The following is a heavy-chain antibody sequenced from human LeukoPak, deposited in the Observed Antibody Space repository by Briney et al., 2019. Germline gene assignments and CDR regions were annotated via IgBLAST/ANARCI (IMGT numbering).Heavy chain of an antibody. D-gene: IGHD6-13*01. CDR1: GGSISSGGYY. J-gene: IGHJ4*02. CDR2: IYTSGST. Sequence: PSQTLSLTCTVSGGSISSGGYYWSWIRQPAGEGLEWIGRIYTSGSTNYNPSLKSRVTISVDTSKNQFSLKLSSVTAADTAVYYCARLQGAAAGTFDDYWGQGTLVTVSS. V-gene: IGHV4-61*02. CDR3: ARLQGAAAGTFDDY.